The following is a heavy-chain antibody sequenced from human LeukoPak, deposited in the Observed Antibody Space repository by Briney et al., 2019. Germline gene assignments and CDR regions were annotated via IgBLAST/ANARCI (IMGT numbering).Heavy chain of an antibody. CDR1: GFSFTMYG. J-gene: IGHJ4*02. CDR3: AKDQIGWAPGYVSGPLDQ. CDR2: ISTDGNNE. V-gene: IGHV3-30*18. Sequence: PGRPLRLSCAASGFSFTMYGIHWVRQAPGKGLEWVAVISTDGNNEYYANSVKGRFTISRDNSKNTVYLQMTSLRTEDTAVYYCAKDQIGWAPGYVSGPLDQWGQGTLVPVSS. D-gene: IGHD6-19*01.